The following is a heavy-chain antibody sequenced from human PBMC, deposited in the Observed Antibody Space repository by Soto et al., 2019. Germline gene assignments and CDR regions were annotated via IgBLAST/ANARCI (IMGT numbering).Heavy chain of an antibody. Sequence: SETLSLTCTVSGGSISSGGYYWTWIRQHPGKGLEWIGYNYYSGITYYNPSLKSRVTISLDTSKNQFSLKLISVTAADTAVYYCARGSSIAGLYYGMDVWGQGTTVTVSS. D-gene: IGHD6-6*01. CDR2: NYYSGIT. CDR3: ARGSSIAGLYYGMDV. V-gene: IGHV4-31*03. J-gene: IGHJ6*01. CDR1: GGSISSGGYY.